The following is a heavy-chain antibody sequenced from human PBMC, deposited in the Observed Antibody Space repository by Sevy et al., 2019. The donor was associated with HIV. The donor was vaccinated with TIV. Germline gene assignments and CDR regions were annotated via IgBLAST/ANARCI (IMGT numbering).Heavy chain of an antibody. V-gene: IGHV3-33*01. CDR3: TRTSYYYDSGSYFGMDV. D-gene: IGHD3-10*01. J-gene: IGHJ6*02. CDR1: GFTFSSYG. Sequence: GGSLRLSCAASGFTFSSYGMHWVRQAPGKGLEWVAVIWYDGSNKYYADSVKGRFTISRDNSKNTLYLQMNSLRAEDPAVYYCTRTSYYYDSGSYFGMDVWGQGTTVTVSS. CDR2: IWYDGSNK.